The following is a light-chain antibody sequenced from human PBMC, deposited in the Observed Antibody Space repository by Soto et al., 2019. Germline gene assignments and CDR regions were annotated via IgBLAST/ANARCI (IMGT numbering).Light chain of an antibody. CDR1: QSIGDS. CDR2: DAS. Sequence: DIQMTQSPSTLSASVGDRVTITCLASQSIGDSLAWYQQKPGKAPKLLIYDASNLETGVPSRFSGSGSGTDFTFTISSLQPEDIATYYCQQYDNLPLTCGGGTKGDIK. J-gene: IGKJ4*01. V-gene: IGKV1-33*01. CDR3: QQYDNLPLT.